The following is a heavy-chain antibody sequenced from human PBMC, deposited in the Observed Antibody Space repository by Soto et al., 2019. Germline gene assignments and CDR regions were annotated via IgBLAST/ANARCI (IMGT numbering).Heavy chain of an antibody. CDR3: AKDKYSNGASPFDY. CDR1: GFTFSSYG. V-gene: IGHV3-30*18. Sequence: PGGSLRLSCAASGFTFSSYGMHWVRQAPGKGLEWVAVISYDGSNKYYADSVKGRFTISRDNSKNTLYLQMNSLRAEDTAVYYCAKDKYSNGASPFDYWGQGTLVTVS. J-gene: IGHJ4*02. D-gene: IGHD6-19*01. CDR2: ISYDGSNK.